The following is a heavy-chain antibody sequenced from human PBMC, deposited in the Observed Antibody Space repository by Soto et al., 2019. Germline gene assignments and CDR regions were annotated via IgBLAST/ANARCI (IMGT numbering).Heavy chain of an antibody. D-gene: IGHD3-22*01. CDR2: ISAYNGNT. Sequence: ASVKVSCKASGFTFTSYGISWVRQAPGQGLEWMGWISAYNGNTNYAQKLQGRVTMTTDTSTSTAYMELRSLRSDDTAVYYCAREGKYYYDSSGSPPPYWGQGTLVTVSS. CDR3: AREGKYYYDSSGSPPPY. CDR1: GFTFTSYG. J-gene: IGHJ4*02. V-gene: IGHV1-18*04.